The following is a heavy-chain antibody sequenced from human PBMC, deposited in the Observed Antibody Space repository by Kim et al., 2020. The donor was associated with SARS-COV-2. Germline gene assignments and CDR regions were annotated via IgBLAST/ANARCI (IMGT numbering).Heavy chain of an antibody. CDR2: IYYSGST. D-gene: IGHD3-22*01. Sequence: SETLSLTCTVSGGSISSGDYYWSWIRQPPGKGLEWIGYIYYSGSTYYNPSLKSRVTISVDTSKNQFSLKLSSVTAADTAVYYCARDLRYYDSSGYGHDAFDIWGQGTMVTVSS. CDR1: GGSISSGDYY. V-gene: IGHV4-30-4*01. J-gene: IGHJ3*02. CDR3: ARDLRYYDSSGYGHDAFDI.